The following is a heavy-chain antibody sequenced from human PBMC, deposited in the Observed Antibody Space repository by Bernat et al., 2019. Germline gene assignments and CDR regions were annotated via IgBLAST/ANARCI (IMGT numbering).Heavy chain of an antibody. Sequence: QVQLVQSGAEVKKPGASVKVSCKASAYTFTSYAMHWVRQAPGQRLEWMGWINAGNGNTKYSQKFQGRVTITRDTSASTACMELSSLRSEDTAVYYCARALRFCSSTSCCHYYYYGMDVWGQGTTVTVSS. CDR1: AYTFTSYA. J-gene: IGHJ6*02. V-gene: IGHV1-3*01. CDR2: INAGNGNT. CDR3: ARALRFCSSTSCCHYYYYGMDV. D-gene: IGHD2-2*01.